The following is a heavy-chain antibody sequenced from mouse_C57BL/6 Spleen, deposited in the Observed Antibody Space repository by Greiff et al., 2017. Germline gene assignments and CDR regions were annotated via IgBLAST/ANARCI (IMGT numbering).Heavy chain of an antibody. CDR3: ARNYGSSFIDYAMDY. Sequence: VQLQQSGAELARPGASVKLSCKASGYTFTSYGISWVKQRTGQGLEWIGEIYPRSGNTYYTEKFKGKATLTADKSSSTAYMELRSLTSEDSAVYFCARNYGSSFIDYAMDYWGQGTSVTVSS. J-gene: IGHJ4*01. D-gene: IGHD1-1*01. CDR2: IYPRSGNT. V-gene: IGHV1-81*01. CDR1: GYTFTSYG.